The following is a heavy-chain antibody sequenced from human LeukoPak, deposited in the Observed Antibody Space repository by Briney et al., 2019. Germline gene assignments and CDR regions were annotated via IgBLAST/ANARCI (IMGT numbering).Heavy chain of an antibody. V-gene: IGHV5-10-1*01. CDR3: ARRFCSGGSCYSVRDWFDP. CDR1: GYSFTTYW. J-gene: IGHJ5*02. CDR2: IDPSDSYS. Sequence: GESLRISCKGSGYSFTTYWITWVRQMPGKGLEWMGRIDPSDSYSNYSPSIQGHVTISADKSISTAYLQWSSLKASDTAMYYCARRFCSGGSCYSVRDWFDPWGQGTLVTVSS. D-gene: IGHD2-15*01.